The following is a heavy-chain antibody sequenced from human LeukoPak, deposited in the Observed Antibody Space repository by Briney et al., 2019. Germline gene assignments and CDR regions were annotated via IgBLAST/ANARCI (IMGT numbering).Heavy chain of an antibody. CDR3: AKGGRLRYFDDRVGYNGMDV. CDR2: IRCGGGST. CDR1: GFTFSSYA. V-gene: IGHV3-23*01. J-gene: IGHJ6*02. D-gene: IGHD3-9*01. Sequence: GGSLRLSCAASGFTFSSYAMPWFRQAPGKGLEWVSAIRCGGGSTFYADSVKGRFTISRDNSKNTLSLQMNNLRAEDTAVYYCAKGGRLRYFDDRVGYNGMDVSGEGTTVTVSS.